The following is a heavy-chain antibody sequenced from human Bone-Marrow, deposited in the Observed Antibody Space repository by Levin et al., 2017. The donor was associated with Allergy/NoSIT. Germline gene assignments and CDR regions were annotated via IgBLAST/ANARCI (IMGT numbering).Heavy chain of an antibody. CDR3: ARVNGGFYNWRYDSFDP. D-gene: IGHD1-20*01. CDR1: GFSLSTSGVG. J-gene: IGHJ5*02. Sequence: SGPTLVKPTETLTLTCTFSGFSLSTSGVGVAWIRQPPGKALEWLAIFRNDDNRYSPSLRSRLTVTKDTSKNQVVLKMTDVDPVDTATYYCARVNGGFYNWRYDSFDPWGQGTLVTVSS. CDR2: IFRNDDN. V-gene: IGHV2-5*01.